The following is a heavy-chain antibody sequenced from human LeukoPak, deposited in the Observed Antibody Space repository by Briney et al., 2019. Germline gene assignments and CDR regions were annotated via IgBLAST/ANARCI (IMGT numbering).Heavy chain of an antibody. CDR2: ISSSSSYI. J-gene: IGHJ4*02. D-gene: IGHD5-24*01. CDR3: ARPLEMATQALGY. Sequence: GGSLRLSCAASGFTFSSYNMNWVRQAPGKGLEWVSSISSSSSYIYYADSVKGRFTISRDNAKNSLYLQMNSLRAEDTAVYYCARPLEMATQALGYWGQGTLVTVSS. V-gene: IGHV3-21*01. CDR1: GFTFSSYN.